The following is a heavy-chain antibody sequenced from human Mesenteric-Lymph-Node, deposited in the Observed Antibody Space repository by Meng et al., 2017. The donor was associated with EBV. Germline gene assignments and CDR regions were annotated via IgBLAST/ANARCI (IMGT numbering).Heavy chain of an antibody. J-gene: IGHJ4*02. Sequence: QVQLQESGPGLVKPLGTLSLTCAVSGASISSSNWWTWVRQPPGKGLEWIGEVYYSGSTSYSRSLKNRVTISVDKSNNQFSLELTSVTAADTAIYYCEYSGYSSGDNPSYFDYWGRGTLVTVSS. CDR3: EYSGYSSGDNPSYFDY. D-gene: IGHD3-22*01. V-gene: IGHV4-4*02. CDR2: VYYSGST. CDR1: GASISSSNW.